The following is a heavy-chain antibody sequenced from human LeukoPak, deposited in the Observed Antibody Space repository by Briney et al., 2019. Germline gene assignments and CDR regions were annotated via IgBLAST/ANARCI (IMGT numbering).Heavy chain of an antibody. CDR2: INHSGST. CDR3: ARGGSKRGIWFGP. J-gene: IGHJ5*02. Sequence: PSETLSLTCTVSGGSISSYYWSWIRQPPGKGLEWIGEINHSGSTNYNPSLKSRVTISVDTSKNQFSLKLSSVTAADTAVYYCARGGSKRGIWFGPWGQGTLVTVSS. CDR1: GGSISSYY. V-gene: IGHV4-34*01.